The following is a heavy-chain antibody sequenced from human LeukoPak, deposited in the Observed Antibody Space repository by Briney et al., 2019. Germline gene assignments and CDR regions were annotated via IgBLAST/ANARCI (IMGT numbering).Heavy chain of an antibody. Sequence: PSETLSLTCTVSGGSISSGGYYWSWIRQHPGKGLEWIGYIYYSGSTYYNPSLKSRVTISVDTSKNQFSLKLSSVTAADTAVYYCARGRDYYGSGSYYTLDWFDPWGQGTLVTVSS. CDR1: GGSISSGGYY. J-gene: IGHJ5*02. D-gene: IGHD3-10*01. V-gene: IGHV4-31*03. CDR2: IYYSGST. CDR3: ARGRDYYGSGSYYTLDWFDP.